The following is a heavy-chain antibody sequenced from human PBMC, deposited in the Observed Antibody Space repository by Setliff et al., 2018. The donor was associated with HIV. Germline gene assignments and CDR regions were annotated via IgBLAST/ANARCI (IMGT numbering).Heavy chain of an antibody. Sequence: PGESLKISCKALDYTFSTYWIGWVRQMPGEGLEWMGIIYPDDSNIRYNPSFQSQVTISADKSITTAYLEIHNLKASDTATYYCARRDGRSMNPFQIWGPGTMVTVSS. D-gene: IGHD6-13*01. J-gene: IGHJ3*01. CDR3: ARRDGRSMNPFQI. CDR2: IYPDDSNI. CDR1: DYTFSTYW. V-gene: IGHV5-51*01.